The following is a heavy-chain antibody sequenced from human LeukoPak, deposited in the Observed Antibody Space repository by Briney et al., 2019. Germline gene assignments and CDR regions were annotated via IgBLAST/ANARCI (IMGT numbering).Heavy chain of an antibody. V-gene: IGHV4-39*07. D-gene: IGHD3-10*01. Sequence: PSETLSLTCTVSGGSISSSSYYWGWIRQPPGKGLEWIGSIYYSGSTYYNPSLKSRVTISVDTSKNQFSLKLSSVTAADTAVYYCARDQAGDKLLWSDHWGQGTLVTVSS. CDR1: GGSISSSSYY. CDR3: ARDQAGDKLLWSDH. J-gene: IGHJ5*02. CDR2: IYYSGST.